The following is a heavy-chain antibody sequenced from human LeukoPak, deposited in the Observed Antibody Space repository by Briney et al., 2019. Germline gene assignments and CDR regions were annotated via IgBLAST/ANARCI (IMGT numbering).Heavy chain of an antibody. D-gene: IGHD2-21*02. CDR3: VRDVVVTSSPDSFDI. V-gene: IGHV4-31*11. J-gene: IGHJ3*02. CDR2: ISNSGTT. Sequence: TLSLTCAVSGDSVSSGGYYWTWIRQHPGKGLEWIGYISNSGTTSYNPSLKSRVSISVDTSNNQFSLRLSSVTAADTAVYYCVRDVVVTSSPDSFDIWGRGTIVTVSS. CDR1: GDSVSSGGYY.